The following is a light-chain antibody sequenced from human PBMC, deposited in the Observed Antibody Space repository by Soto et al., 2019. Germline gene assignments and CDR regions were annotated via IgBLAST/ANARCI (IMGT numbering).Light chain of an antibody. V-gene: IGLV1-44*01. Sequence: QSVLTQTPSASGTPGQRVTISCSGSSSNIGSNTVNWYQQLPGTAPKVLIYNNNERPSGGPDRFSGSKSGTSASLAISGLHSEDEADYYCAAWDDSLNVVVFGGGTKLTVL. CDR1: SSNIGSNT. J-gene: IGLJ2*01. CDR2: NNN. CDR3: AAWDDSLNVVV.